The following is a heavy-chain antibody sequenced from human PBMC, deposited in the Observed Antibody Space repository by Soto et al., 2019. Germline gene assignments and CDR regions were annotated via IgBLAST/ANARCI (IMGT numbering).Heavy chain of an antibody. V-gene: IGHV1-69*01. CDR3: ARAVSSGYPPDY. D-gene: IGHD3-22*01. CDR2: IIPIFGTA. J-gene: IGHJ4*02. CDR1: GGTFSSYA. Sequence: QVQLVQSGAEVKKPGSSVKVSCKASGGTFSSYAISWVRQAPGQGLEWMGGIIPIFGTANYAQKFQGRVTIPADESTSTACVELSSLRSEDTAVYYCARAVSSGYPPDYWGQGPLVTVSS.